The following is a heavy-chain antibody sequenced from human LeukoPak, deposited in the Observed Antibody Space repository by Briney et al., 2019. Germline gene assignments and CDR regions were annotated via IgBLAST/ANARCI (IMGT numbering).Heavy chain of an antibody. CDR3: AGVADHGSVSYYNLDWFDP. J-gene: IGHJ5*02. V-gene: IGHV1-18*01. CDR1: GYTFTSYG. Sequence: ASVKVSCKASGYTFTSYGISWVRQAPGQGLEWMGWISAYNGNTNYAQKLQGRVTMTTDTTTSTAYMELRSPRSDDTAVYYCAGVADHGSVSYYNLDWFDPWDQGTLVTVSS. CDR2: ISAYNGNT. D-gene: IGHD3-10*01.